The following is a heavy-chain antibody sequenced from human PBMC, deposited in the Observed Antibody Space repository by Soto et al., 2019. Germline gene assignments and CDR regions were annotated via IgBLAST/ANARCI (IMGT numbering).Heavy chain of an antibody. J-gene: IGHJ6*02. V-gene: IGHV4-4*02. CDR1: GGSISSSNW. D-gene: IGHD4-17*01. CDR3: ARLSTTVVTPFYYYGMDV. CDR2: IYHSGST. Sequence: QVQLQESGPGLVKPSGTLSLTCAVSGGSISSSNWWSWVRQPPGKGLEWIGEIYHSGSTNYNPSLKSRVTISVDKSKNQFSLKLSSVTAVDTAVYYCARLSTTVVTPFYYYGMDVWGQGTTVTVSS.